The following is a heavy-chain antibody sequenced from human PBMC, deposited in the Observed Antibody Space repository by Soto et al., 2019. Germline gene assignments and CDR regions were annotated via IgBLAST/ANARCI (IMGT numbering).Heavy chain of an antibody. CDR3: ARGPDNWNYPWYFDY. D-gene: IGHD1-7*01. V-gene: IGHV4-59*01. Sequence: SETLSLTCTVSGGSISSYYWSWIRQPPGKGLEWIGYIYYSGSTNYNPSLKSRVTISVDTSKNQFSLKLSSVTAADTAVYYCARGPDNWNYPWYFDYWGQGTLVTVSS. CDR2: IYYSGST. CDR1: GGSISSYY. J-gene: IGHJ4*02.